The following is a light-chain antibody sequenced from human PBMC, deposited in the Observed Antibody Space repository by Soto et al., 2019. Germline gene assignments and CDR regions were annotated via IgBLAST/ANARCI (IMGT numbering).Light chain of an antibody. CDR3: QQRSNWPPWT. Sequence: EIVLTQSPATLSLSPGERATLSCRASQSVSSYLAWYQQKPDQAPRLLIYDASNRATGIPARFSGSGSGTDLPLTILSREREDCAVYYCQQRSNWPPWTFDQGTKVDIK. J-gene: IGKJ1*01. CDR1: QSVSSY. V-gene: IGKV3-11*01. CDR2: DAS.